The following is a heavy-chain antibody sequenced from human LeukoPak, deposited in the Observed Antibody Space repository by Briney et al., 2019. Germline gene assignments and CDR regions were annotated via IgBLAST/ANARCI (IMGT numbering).Heavy chain of an antibody. J-gene: IGHJ4*02. V-gene: IGHV3-7*01. Sequence: GGSLRLSCAASGFTFGSYSMSWVRQAPGKGLEWVANIKQDGSEKYYVDSVKGRFTISRDNAKNSLYLQMNSLRAEDTAVYYCARDHDYGGFGYWGQGTLVTVSS. CDR3: ARDHDYGGFGY. D-gene: IGHD4-17*01. CDR2: IKQDGSEK. CDR1: GFTFGSYS.